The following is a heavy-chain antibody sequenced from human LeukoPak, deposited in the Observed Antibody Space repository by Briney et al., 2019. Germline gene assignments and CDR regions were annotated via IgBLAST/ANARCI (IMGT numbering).Heavy chain of an antibody. V-gene: IGHV1-2*02. CDR3: ARGPCGGVSCYLLDY. Sequence: ASMKVSCKASGYTFTDYYLHWVRQSPEQGLEWMGWINPNSGVTKFAQTFQGRVTMTRDTSISTAYMELSSLRSDDTAVYYCARGPCGGVSCYLLDYWGQGTLVTVSS. CDR2: INPNSGVT. D-gene: IGHD2-15*01. J-gene: IGHJ4*02. CDR1: GYTFTDYY.